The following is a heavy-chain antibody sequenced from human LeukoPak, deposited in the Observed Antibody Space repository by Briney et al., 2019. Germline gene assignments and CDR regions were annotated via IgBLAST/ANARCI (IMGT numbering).Heavy chain of an antibody. CDR2: IIPIFGTA. CDR3: ARRTYCSSTSCSGSYLDH. Sequence: ASVKVSCKASGGTFSSYAISWVRQAPGQGLEWMGGIIPIFGTANYAQKFQGRVTITTDESTSTAYMELSSLRSEDTAVYYCARRTYCSSTSCSGSYLDHWGQGTLVTVSS. CDR1: GGTFSSYA. J-gene: IGHJ4*02. D-gene: IGHD2-2*01. V-gene: IGHV1-69*05.